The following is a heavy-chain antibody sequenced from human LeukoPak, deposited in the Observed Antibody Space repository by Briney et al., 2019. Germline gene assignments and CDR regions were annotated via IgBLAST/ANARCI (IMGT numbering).Heavy chain of an antibody. CDR3: AREVRLMVRGVIITGNWFDP. CDR2: IYYSGST. D-gene: IGHD3-10*01. V-gene: IGHV4-30-4*01. CDR1: GGSISSGDYY. Sequence: SETLSLTCTVSGGSISSGDYYWSWIRQPPGKGLKWIGYIYYSGSTYYNPSLKSRVTISVDTSKNQFSLRLSSVTAADTAVYYCAREVRLMVRGVIITGNWFDPWGQGTLVTVSS. J-gene: IGHJ5*02.